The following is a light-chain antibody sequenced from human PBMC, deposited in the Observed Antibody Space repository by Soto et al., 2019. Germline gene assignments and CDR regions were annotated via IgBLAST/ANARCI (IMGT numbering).Light chain of an antibody. CDR3: QSYDSSLSGYV. V-gene: IGLV1-40*01. CDR1: SSNIGAGYD. Sequence: QSVLTQPASVSDSPGQSITISCTGTSSNIGAGYDVHWYQQLPGTAPKLLIYGNSNRPSGVPDRFSGSKSGTSASLAITGLQAEDEADYYCQSYDSSLSGYVFGTGTKVTVL. CDR2: GNS. J-gene: IGLJ1*01.